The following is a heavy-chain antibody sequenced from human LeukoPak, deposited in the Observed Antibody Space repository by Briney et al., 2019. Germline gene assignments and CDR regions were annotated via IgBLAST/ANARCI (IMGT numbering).Heavy chain of an antibody. Sequence: PGGSLRLSCAASGFTFSSHSMNWVRQAPGKGLEWVAVIWYDGSNKYYADSVKGRFTISRDNSKNTLYLQMNSLRAEDTAVYYCARARVWLGGNWFGPWGQGTLVTVSS. V-gene: IGHV3-33*08. CDR2: IWYDGSNK. J-gene: IGHJ5*02. CDR1: GFTFSSHS. CDR3: ARARVWLGGNWFGP. D-gene: IGHD1-26*01.